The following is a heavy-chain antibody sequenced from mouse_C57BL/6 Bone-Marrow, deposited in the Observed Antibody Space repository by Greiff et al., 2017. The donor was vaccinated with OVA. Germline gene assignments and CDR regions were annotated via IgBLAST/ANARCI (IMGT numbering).Heavy chain of an antibody. CDR3: ARRNYRNYGPYY. CDR1: GYTFTSYW. Sequence: VKLQQPGAELVKPGASVTLSCKASGYTFTSYWMHWVKQRPGQGLEWIGMIHPNSGSTNYNEKFKSKATLTVDKSSSTAYMQLSSLTSEDSAVYYCARRNYRNYGPYYWGQGTTLTVSS. V-gene: IGHV1-64*01. D-gene: IGHD2-5*01. J-gene: IGHJ2*01. CDR2: IHPNSGST.